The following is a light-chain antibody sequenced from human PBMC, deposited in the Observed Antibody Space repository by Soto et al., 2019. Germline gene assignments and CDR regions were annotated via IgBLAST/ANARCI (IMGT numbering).Light chain of an antibody. CDR2: DVP. CDR1: SSDVGDYTY. J-gene: IGLJ2*01. CDR3: NSYTTSSVV. Sequence: QSALTQPASVSGSPGQSITISCTGTSSDVGDYTYVSWYQQHPGKAPKLIIYDVPNRPSAVSNRFSGSKSGNTASLTISGLQAEDEATYYCNSYTTSSVVFGGGTKLPS. V-gene: IGLV2-14*01.